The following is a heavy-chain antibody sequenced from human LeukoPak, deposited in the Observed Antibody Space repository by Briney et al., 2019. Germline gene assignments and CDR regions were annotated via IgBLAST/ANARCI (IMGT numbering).Heavy chain of an antibody. D-gene: IGHD2-15*01. CDR1: GYTFTGYY. Sequence: ASVKVSCKASGYTFTGYYMHWVRHAPGQGLEWMEWINPNSGGTNYAQKFQGRVTMTRDTSISTAYMELSRLRSDDTAVYYCARDCSPRRNWFDPWGQGTLVTVSS. J-gene: IGHJ5*02. V-gene: IGHV1-2*02. CDR3: ARDCSPRRNWFDP. CDR2: INPNSGGT.